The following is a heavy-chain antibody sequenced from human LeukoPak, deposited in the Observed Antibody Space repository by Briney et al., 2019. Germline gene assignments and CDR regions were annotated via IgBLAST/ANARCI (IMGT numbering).Heavy chain of an antibody. V-gene: IGHV3-11*05. CDR3: ARGHYGMDV. J-gene: IGHJ6*02. CDR1: GFTFSDYY. Sequence: GGSLRLSCAASGFTFSDYYMSWIRQAPGKGLEWVSYISSSSSYTNYGGSVKGRFTISRDNAKNSLYLQMNSLRAEDTAVYYCARGHYGMDVWGQGTTVTVSS. CDR2: ISSSSSYT.